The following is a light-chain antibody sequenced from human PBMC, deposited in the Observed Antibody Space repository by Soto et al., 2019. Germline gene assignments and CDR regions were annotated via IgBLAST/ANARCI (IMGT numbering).Light chain of an antibody. J-gene: IGKJ1*01. V-gene: IGKV3-20*01. Sequence: EVVLTQSPGTLSLSPRERATLSCRASQSVSNNYLAWYQHKPDQAPRLLIYGASNRAPGIPDRFSGSGSGPEFPLTISRLEPEDFAVYYCQQYAASPRTFGQGTLVEVK. CDR2: GAS. CDR1: QSVSNNY. CDR3: QQYAASPRT.